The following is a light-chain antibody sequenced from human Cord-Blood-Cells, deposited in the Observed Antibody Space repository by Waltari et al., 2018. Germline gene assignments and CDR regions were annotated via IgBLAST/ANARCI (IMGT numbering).Light chain of an antibody. V-gene: IGLV2-23*03. CDR3: CSYAGSSTFV. Sequence: QSALTQPASVSGSPGQSITISCTGTSSDVGSYNLVSSYQQHPGKAPKLMIYEGSKRPSGVSNRFSGSKSGNTASLTISGPQAEDEADYYCCSYAGSSTFVFGGGTKLTVL. CDR2: EGS. J-gene: IGLJ3*02. CDR1: SSDVGSYNL.